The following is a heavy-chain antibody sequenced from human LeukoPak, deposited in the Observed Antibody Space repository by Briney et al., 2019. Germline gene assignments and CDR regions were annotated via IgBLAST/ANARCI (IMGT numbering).Heavy chain of an antibody. J-gene: IGHJ4*02. CDR2: FFYSGST. V-gene: IGHV4-39*01. CDR1: GGSISSSSFY. CDR3: ARHSSNLALVDG. Sequence: SETLSLTCTVSGGSISSSSFYWGWIRQPPGKGLVWIGSFFYSGSTYYNRSLKSRPTISVDTSKSHFSLRLTSVTAADTGVYYWARHSSNLALVDGWGQGTLVTVSS. D-gene: IGHD6-19*01.